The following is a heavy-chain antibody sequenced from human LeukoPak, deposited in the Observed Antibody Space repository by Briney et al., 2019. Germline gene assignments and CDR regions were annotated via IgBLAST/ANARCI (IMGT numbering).Heavy chain of an antibody. CDR1: GYTFTGYY. D-gene: IGHD2-2*01. V-gene: IGHV1-2*04. CDR3: ARDYCSSTSCYYGMDV. Sequence: ASVKASCKASGYTFTGYYMHWVRQAPGQGLEWMGWINPNSGGTNYAQKFQGWVTMTRDTSISTAYMELSRLRSDDTAVYYRARDYCSSTSCYYGMDVWGKGTTVTVSS. CDR2: INPNSGGT. J-gene: IGHJ6*04.